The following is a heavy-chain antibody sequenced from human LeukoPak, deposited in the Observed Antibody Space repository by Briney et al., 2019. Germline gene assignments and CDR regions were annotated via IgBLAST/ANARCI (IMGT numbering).Heavy chain of an antibody. Sequence: GGSLRLSCAASGFTFSYYAMSWVRQAPGKGLEWVSTIPGSGGAWVSSITGTASRPFYADSVKGRFTISRDNSKNTLYLQMNSLRAEDTAVYYCAKDPNPLYDLWAGYKWSQGTLVTVSS. D-gene: IGHD3-3*01. CDR1: GFTFSYYA. CDR2: IPGSGGAWVSSITGTASRP. J-gene: IGHJ4*02. V-gene: IGHV3-23*01. CDR3: AKDPNPLYDLWAGYK.